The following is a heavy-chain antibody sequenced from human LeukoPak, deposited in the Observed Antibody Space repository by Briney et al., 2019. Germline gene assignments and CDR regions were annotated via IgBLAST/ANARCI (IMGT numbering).Heavy chain of an antibody. CDR3: ATNSLGGIAVAGVYYYYYYMDV. J-gene: IGHJ6*03. CDR2: INHSGST. V-gene: IGHV4-34*01. D-gene: IGHD6-19*01. CDR1: GGSFSGYY. Sequence: SQTLSLTCAVYGGSFSGYYWSWIRQPPGKGLEWIGEINHSGSTNYNPSLKSRVTISVDTSKNQFSLKLSSVTAADTAVYYCATNSLGGIAVAGVYYYYYYMDVWGKGTTVAISS.